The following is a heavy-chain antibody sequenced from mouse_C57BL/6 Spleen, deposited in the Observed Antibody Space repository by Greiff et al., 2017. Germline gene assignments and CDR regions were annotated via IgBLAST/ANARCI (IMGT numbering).Heavy chain of an antibody. V-gene: IGHV1-18*01. CDR2: INPNNGGT. CDR3: ARTLYGNYGFAY. J-gene: IGHJ3*01. Sequence: VQLKESGPELVKPGASVKIPCKASGYTFTDYNMDWVKQSHGKSLEWIGAINPNNGGTIYNQKFKGKATLTVDKSSSTDYMELRSLTSEDTAVYYCARTLYGNYGFAYWGQGTLVTVAA. CDR1: GYTFTDYN. D-gene: IGHD2-1*01.